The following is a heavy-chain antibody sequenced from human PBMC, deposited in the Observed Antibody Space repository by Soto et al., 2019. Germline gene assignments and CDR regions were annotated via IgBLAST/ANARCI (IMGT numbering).Heavy chain of an antibody. Sequence: QVQLVQSGAEVKKPGASVKVSCKASGYTFTDYFIHWVRQAPGQGFEWMGWINPKSRGTTYAQKFQGRVTMTRDTSITTAYMELRGLRSDDTAIYYCARVTLRAGNWFDPWGQGTLVTVSS. V-gene: IGHV1-2*02. CDR3: ARVTLRAGNWFDP. CDR1: GYTFTDYF. J-gene: IGHJ5*02. CDR2: INPKSRGT.